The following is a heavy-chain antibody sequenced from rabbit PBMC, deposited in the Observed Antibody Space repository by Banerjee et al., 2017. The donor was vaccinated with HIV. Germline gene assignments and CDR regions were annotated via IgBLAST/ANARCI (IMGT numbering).Heavy chain of an antibody. CDR2: IFNGDGST. CDR3: ARATLYYNGDADYGYASCSL. D-gene: IGHD6-1*01. CDR1: GFTLSSFW. J-gene: IGHJ3*01. V-gene: IGHV1S43*01. Sequence: QSLEESGGDLVKPGASLTLTCKASGFTLSSFWMCWVRQAPGKGLELIACIFNGDGSTYYASWVNGRFTISRSTSLSTVDLKMTSLTAADTATYFCARATLYYNGDADYGYASCSLWGQGTLVTVS.